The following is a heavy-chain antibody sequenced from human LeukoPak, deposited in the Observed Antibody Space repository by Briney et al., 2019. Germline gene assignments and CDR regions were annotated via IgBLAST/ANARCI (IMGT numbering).Heavy chain of an antibody. V-gene: IGHV3-64*01. CDR2: ISNNGGST. Sequence: LTGGSLRLSCTASGFTFSRFGMHWVRQAPGKGLEYVSAISNNGGSTYYAKSVKGRFTISRDNAKNSLYLQMNSLRAEDTAVYYCARGEGYFDYWGQGTLVTVSS. J-gene: IGHJ4*02. CDR1: GFTFSRFG. CDR3: ARGEGYFDY.